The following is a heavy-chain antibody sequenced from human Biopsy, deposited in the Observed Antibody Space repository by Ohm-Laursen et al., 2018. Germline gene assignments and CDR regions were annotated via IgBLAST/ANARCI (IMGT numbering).Heavy chain of an antibody. Sequence: GTLSLTCTVSGGSISSSTTYYWAWLRQPPGKGLEWIGSIYNTETTFYNPSLKSRVTISVDTSTNQFSLKVSSVTAADTAVYFCTRDVKRYCSGSSCYTGYFGMDVWGQGTTVTVSS. CDR3: TRDVKRYCSGSSCYTGYFGMDV. D-gene: IGHD2-2*01. J-gene: IGHJ6*02. CDR1: GGSISSSTTYY. V-gene: IGHV4-39*02. CDR2: IYNTETT.